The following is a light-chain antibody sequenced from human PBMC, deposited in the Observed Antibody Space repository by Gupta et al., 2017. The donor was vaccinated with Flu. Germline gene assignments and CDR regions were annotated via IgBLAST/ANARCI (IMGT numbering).Light chain of an antibody. J-gene: IGKJ3*01. CDR3: QQSDSTPLLT. V-gene: IGKV1-39*01. CDR1: QSHRNY. Sequence: SLAASGRGRSNSHCRASQSHRNYLNLDEQKPRETPKLLVYAASSWQRGVPSRFSGSGSGTDFTLTISRRQPEDCATYFCQQSDSTPLLTFGPGTKVDIK. CDR2: AAS.